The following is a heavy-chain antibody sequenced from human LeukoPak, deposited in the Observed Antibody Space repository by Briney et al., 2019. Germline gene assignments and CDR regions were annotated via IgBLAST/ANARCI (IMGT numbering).Heavy chain of an antibody. Sequence: ASVKVSCKASGGTFSSYAISWVRQAPGQGLEWMGWISAYNGNTNYAQKLQGRVTMTTDTSTSTAYMELRSLRSDDTAVYYCARGVFCYYYMDVWGKGTTVTVSS. J-gene: IGHJ6*03. D-gene: IGHD2-8*01. CDR2: ISAYNGNT. CDR3: ARGVFCYYYMDV. CDR1: GGTFSSYA. V-gene: IGHV1-18*01.